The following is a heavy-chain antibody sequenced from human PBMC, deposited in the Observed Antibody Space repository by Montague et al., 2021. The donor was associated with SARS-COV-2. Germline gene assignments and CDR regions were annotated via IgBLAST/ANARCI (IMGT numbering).Heavy chain of an antibody. CDR2: PRYRSKWNY. Sequence: CAISGDSVSGNNVSRNWIRQSPSRRPEWLGGPRYRSKWNYDYAAXVTSRLLIIPNTSENQFSLQLNSVTPEDTAVYYCARDAHIGGTWPLSGYGMDVWGQGTMVTVSS. D-gene: IGHD2-21*01. CDR1: GDSVSGNNVS. J-gene: IGHJ6*02. CDR3: ARDAHIGGTWPLSGYGMDV. V-gene: IGHV6-1*01.